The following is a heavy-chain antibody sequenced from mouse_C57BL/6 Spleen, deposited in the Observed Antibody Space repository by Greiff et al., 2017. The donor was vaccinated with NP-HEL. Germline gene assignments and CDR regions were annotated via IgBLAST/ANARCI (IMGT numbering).Heavy chain of an antibody. CDR3: TRQNSNYHYYAMDY. Sequence: EVMLVESGGGLVQPGGSLKLSCAASGFTFSDYYMYWVRQTPEKRLEWVAYISNGGGSNYYPDTVKGRFTISRDNAKNTLYLQMSRLKSEDTAMYYCTRQNSNYHYYAMDYWGQGTSVTVSS. CDR2: ISNGGGSN. V-gene: IGHV5-12*01. J-gene: IGHJ4*01. CDR1: GFTFSDYY. D-gene: IGHD2-5*01.